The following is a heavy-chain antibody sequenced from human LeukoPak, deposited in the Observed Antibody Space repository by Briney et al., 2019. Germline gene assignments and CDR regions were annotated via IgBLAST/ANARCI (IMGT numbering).Heavy chain of an antibody. CDR2: ISQEGRHK. Sequence: PGGPLTLPCSASGFTYKNYRMHGPRQAPDRAVVGVAYISQEGRHKYYPAPEKGRFTISRDHYQNTLDLQLNSRRTHDRVLFYCARDSGYGALDYWGQGTLVTVSS. D-gene: IGHD4-17*01. V-gene: IGHV3-30*03. J-gene: IGHJ4*02. CDR3: ARDSGYGALDY. CDR1: GFTYKNYR.